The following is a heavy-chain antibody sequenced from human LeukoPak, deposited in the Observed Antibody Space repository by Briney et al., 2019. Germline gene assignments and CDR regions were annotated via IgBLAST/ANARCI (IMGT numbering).Heavy chain of an antibody. CDR3: AKDREDSAYDLTH. Sequence: GGSLRLSCAASGFTFSSYAMSWVRQAPGKGLEWVLAISGSGGSTYYADSVKGRFTISRDDSKSTLFLQMNSLRPEDRAVYYCAKDREDSAYDLTHWGQGTLVIVSS. CDR1: GFTFSSYA. D-gene: IGHD5-12*01. CDR2: ISGSGGST. J-gene: IGHJ4*02. V-gene: IGHV3-23*01.